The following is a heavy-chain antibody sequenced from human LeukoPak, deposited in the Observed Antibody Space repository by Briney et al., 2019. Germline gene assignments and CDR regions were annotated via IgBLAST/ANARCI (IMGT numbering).Heavy chain of an antibody. V-gene: IGHV3-30*18. CDR3: AKAASGSRRYYFDY. CDR2: ISYDGSNK. Sequence: GGSLRLSCAASGFTFSSYGMHWVRQAPGKGLEWVAVISYDGSNKYYADSVKGRFTISRDNSKNTLYLQMNSLRAEDTAVYYCAKAASGSRRYYFDYWGQGTLVTVSS. J-gene: IGHJ4*02. D-gene: IGHD2-15*01. CDR1: GFTFSSYG.